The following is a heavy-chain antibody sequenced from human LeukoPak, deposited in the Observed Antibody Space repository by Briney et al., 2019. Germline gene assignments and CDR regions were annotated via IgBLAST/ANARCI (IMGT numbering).Heavy chain of an antibody. D-gene: IGHD3-22*01. V-gene: IGHV4-4*07. Sequence: SETLSRTCTVSGGSISSYYWSWIRQPAGKGLEWIGRIYTSGSTNYNPSLKSRVTMSVDTSKNQFSLKLSSVTAADTAVYYCARGKTYYYDSSGYRHPFDYWGQGTLVTVSS. CDR3: ARGKTYYYDSSGYRHPFDY. CDR2: IYTSGST. CDR1: GGSISSYY. J-gene: IGHJ4*02.